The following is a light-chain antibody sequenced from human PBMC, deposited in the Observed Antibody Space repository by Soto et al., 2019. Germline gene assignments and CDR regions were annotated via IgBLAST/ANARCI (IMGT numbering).Light chain of an antibody. J-gene: IGKJ1*01. V-gene: IGKV3-11*01. Sequence: EIVMTQSPGTLCLAPGERFTLTCRATQAVYSSLLAWYQPKHGQAPRLLIYDASNRDTGIPARFSGSGSSTDFTLTISSLEPEDFEVYYCQQRSHWPRTFGHGTKV. CDR1: QAVYSSL. CDR3: QQRSHWPRT. CDR2: DAS.